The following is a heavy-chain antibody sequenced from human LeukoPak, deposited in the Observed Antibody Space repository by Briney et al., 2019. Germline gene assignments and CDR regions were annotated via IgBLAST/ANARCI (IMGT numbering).Heavy chain of an antibody. CDR2: FKSKAAGGTT. Sequence: KPGGSLRLSCAASGFTFSVTWMSWVRQAPGRGLEWVGRFKSKAAGGTTDYAAPVAGRFTISRDDSKNLLYLQMNSLKTEDTAVYYCTRGDPQADVLDIWGQGTMVTVSS. CDR3: TRGDPQADVLDI. J-gene: IGHJ3*02. V-gene: IGHV3-15*01. CDR1: GFTFSVTW. D-gene: IGHD3-10*01.